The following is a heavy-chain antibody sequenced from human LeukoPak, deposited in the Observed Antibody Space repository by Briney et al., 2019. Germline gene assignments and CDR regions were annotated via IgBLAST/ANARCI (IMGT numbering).Heavy chain of an antibody. Sequence: PSETLSLTCTVSGGSISNEYWSWIRQPAGKGLEWIGRIYSSGNTNYNPSLESRVTMSVDTSKNQISLSLSFMTAADTAVYYCAREESTSWGALDFWGQGALVTVSS. CDR1: GGSISNEY. J-gene: IGHJ4*02. CDR3: AREESTSWGALDF. D-gene: IGHD6-13*01. CDR2: IYSSGNT. V-gene: IGHV4-4*07.